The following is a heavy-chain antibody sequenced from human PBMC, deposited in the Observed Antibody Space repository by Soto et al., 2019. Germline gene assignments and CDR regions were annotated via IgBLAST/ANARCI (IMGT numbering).Heavy chain of an antibody. Sequence: PSETLSLTCTVSGGSISSGDYYWSWIRQPPGKGLEWIGYIYFIGRTYYNPSLKSRVTFSVDTSKNHFSLKLSSLSFEDTAVYYCATDLEYGSSSWGQGTLVTVSS. D-gene: IGHD6-6*01. V-gene: IGHV4-30-4*02. CDR1: GGSISSGDYY. CDR3: ATDLEYGSSS. J-gene: IGHJ5*02. CDR2: IYFIGRT.